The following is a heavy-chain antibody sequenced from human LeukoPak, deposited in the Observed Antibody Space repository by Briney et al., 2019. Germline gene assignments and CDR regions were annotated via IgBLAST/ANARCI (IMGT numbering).Heavy chain of an antibody. CDR2: VYYSGST. V-gene: IGHV4-39*01. J-gene: IGHJ4*02. CDR1: GGSFSSTTYY. CDR3: ARQYYDSSGYYPWYFDY. D-gene: IGHD3-22*01. Sequence: TSENLSLTCTVSGGSFSSTTYYWGWIRQPPGKGLEWIGSVYYSGSTYYNQSLKSRVTISVDTSKNQFSLKLTSVTAADTAVYYCARQYYDSSGYYPWYFDYWGQGTLVTVSS.